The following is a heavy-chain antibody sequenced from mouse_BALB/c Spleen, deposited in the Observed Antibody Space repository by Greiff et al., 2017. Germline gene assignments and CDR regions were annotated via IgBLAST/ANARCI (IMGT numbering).Heavy chain of an antibody. D-gene: IGHD1-1*01. CDR1: GFTFSSYA. Sequence: EVHLVESGGGLVKPGGSLKLSCAASGFTFSSYAMSWVRQSPEKRLEWVAEISSGGSYTYYPDTVTGRFTISRDNAKNTLYLEMSSLRSEDTAMYYCARGDDYYGSSSYYYAMDYWGQGTSVTVSS. CDR3: ARGDDYYGSSSYYYAMDY. CDR2: ISSGGSYT. V-gene: IGHV5-9-4*01. J-gene: IGHJ4*01.